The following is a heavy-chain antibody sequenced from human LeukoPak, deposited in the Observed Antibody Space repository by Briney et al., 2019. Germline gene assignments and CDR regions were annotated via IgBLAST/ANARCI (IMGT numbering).Heavy chain of an antibody. D-gene: IGHD1-1*01. CDR3: ASDTTASFYYMDV. J-gene: IGHJ6*03. CDR2: IYYSGST. CDR1: GASISSTTYY. Sequence: PSETLSLTCTVSGASISSTTYYYDWIRQPPGKGLEWIGSIYYSGSTYYNPSLKSRVTKSVDTSKNQFSLNLTSVTAADTAVYYCASDTTASFYYMDVWGNGTTVTVSS. V-gene: IGHV4-39*01.